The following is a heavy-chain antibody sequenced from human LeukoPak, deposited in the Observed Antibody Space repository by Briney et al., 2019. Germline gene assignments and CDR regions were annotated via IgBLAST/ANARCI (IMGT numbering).Heavy chain of an antibody. CDR1: GFTFSSYE. Sequence: GSLRLSCAASGFTFSSYEMNWVRQAPGKGLEWVSYIVSSDRTIYYADSVKGRFTISRDNSKNTLYLQMNSLRAEDTAVYYCAIPYDYVWGSFYRWGQGTLVTVSS. CDR2: IVSSDRTI. D-gene: IGHD3-16*01. V-gene: IGHV3-48*03. CDR3: AIPYDYVWGSFYR. J-gene: IGHJ4*02.